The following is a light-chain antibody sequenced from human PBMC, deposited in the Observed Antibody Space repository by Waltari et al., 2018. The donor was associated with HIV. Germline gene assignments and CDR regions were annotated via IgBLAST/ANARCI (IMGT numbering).Light chain of an antibody. CDR1: RPNSGSNT. V-gene: IGLV1-44*01. CDR3: AAWDDSLNGWV. J-gene: IGLJ3*02. Sequence: QSVLTPPPSASGTPGQRVTIPCSGSRPNSGSNTVNWYQQLPGTAPKLLIYSNSQRPSGVPDRFSGSRSGTSASLAISGLQSEDEADYYCAAWDDSLNGWVFGGGTKLTVL. CDR2: SNS.